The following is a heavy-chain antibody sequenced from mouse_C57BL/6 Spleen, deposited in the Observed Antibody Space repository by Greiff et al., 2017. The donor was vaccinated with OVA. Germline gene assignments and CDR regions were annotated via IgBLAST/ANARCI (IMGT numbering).Heavy chain of an antibody. D-gene: IGHD2-2*01. J-gene: IGHJ4*01. CDR3: ARKNGSYYAMDY. V-gene: IGHV1-55*01. Sequence: VQLKQPGAELVKPGASVKMSCKASGYTFTSYWITWVKQRPGQGLEWIGDIYPGSGSTNYNEKFKSKATLTVDTSSSTAYMQLSSLTSEDSAVYYCARKNGSYYAMDYWGQGTSVTVSS. CDR1: GYTFTSYW. CDR2: IYPGSGST.